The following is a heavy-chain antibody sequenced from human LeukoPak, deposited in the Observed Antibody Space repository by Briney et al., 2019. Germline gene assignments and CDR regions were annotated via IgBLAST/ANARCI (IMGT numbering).Heavy chain of an antibody. CDR1: GFNFNSYG. V-gene: IGHV3-30*02. D-gene: IGHD1-26*01. J-gene: IGHJ1*01. CDR3: VTQAGWWELPFSRPDSGPPLRLSFQH. CDR2: IRYDGSNK. Sequence: GGSLRLSCSASGFNFNSYGMHWVRQAPGKGLEWVAIIRYDGSNKYYADSVKGRFTISRDNSKNTLYLQMNSLRAEDAAVYYCVTQAGWWELPFSRPDSGPPLRLSFQHWGQGTLVTVSS.